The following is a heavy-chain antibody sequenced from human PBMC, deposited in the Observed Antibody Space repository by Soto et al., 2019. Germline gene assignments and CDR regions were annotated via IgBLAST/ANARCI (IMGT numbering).Heavy chain of an antibody. CDR2: IYPGDSDT. V-gene: IGHV5-51*01. J-gene: IGHJ5*02. D-gene: IGHD6-6*01. CDR3: ARGNIAARLQNWFDP. CDR1: GYSFTSYW. Sequence: PGESLKISCKGSGYSFTSYWIGWVRQMPGKGLEWMGIIYPGDSDTRYSPSFQGQVTISADKSISTAYLQWSSLKASDTAMYYCARGNIAARLQNWFDPWGQGTLVTVSS.